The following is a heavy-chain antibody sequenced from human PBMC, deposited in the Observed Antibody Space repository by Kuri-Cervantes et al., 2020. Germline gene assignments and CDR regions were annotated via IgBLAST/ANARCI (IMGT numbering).Heavy chain of an antibody. D-gene: IGHD5-18*01. V-gene: IGHV3-48*01. CDR1: GFTFSSFS. CDR3: ASRGNNFPFDY. CDR2: INSNSSKI. Sequence: GESLRLSCAASGFTFSSFSMNWVRQAPGKGLEWISYINSNSSKIYYADSVKGRFTISRDNARSSLSLQMNNLRAEDTAVYYCASRGNNFPFDYWGQGTLVTVSS. J-gene: IGHJ4*02.